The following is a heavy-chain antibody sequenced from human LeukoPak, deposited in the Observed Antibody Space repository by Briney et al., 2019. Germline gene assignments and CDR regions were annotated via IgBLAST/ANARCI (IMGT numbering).Heavy chain of an antibody. CDR3: AKPTRGSGSFLIDF. CDR2: IWDDGSSR. D-gene: IGHD1-26*01. CDR1: GFTFSSYG. V-gene: IGHV3-33*06. Sequence: GGSLRLSCAASGFTFSSYGMHWARQAPGKGLEWVAVIWDDGSSRYYGDSVKGRFTISRDNSKNTLYLQMNSLRAEDTAVYYCAKPTRGSGSFLIDFWGQGTLVTVSS. J-gene: IGHJ4*02.